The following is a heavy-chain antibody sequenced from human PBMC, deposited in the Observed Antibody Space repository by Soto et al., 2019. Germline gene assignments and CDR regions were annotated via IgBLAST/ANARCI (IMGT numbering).Heavy chain of an antibody. V-gene: IGHV3-33*01. J-gene: IGHJ4*02. D-gene: IGHD1-26*01. Sequence: QVQLVESGGGVVQPGRSLRLSCAASGFTFSTYGMHWVRQAPGKGLEWVALIWFDGSNKYYADSVEGRFTISRDNSKNTLYLQLNSLRGEDTAVYYCAREVTLFVGAIKTNYFDYWGQGTLVTVSS. CDR2: IWFDGSNK. CDR1: GFTFSTYG. CDR3: AREVTLFVGAIKTNYFDY.